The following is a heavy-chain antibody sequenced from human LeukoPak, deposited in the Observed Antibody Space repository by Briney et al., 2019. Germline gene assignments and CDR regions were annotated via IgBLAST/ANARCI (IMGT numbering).Heavy chain of an antibody. D-gene: IGHD3-10*01. J-gene: IGHJ3*02. CDR2: INPNSGHT. Sequence: ASVKVSCKASGYTFTDYYMHWVRQAPGQGLEWMGLINPNSGHTNYAQKFQGRVTMTRDTSISTAFMDLSRLRSDDTAVYFCARDLAFGEMITNRGAFDIWGQGTMVTVSS. CDR1: GYTFTDYY. CDR3: ARDLAFGEMITNRGAFDI. V-gene: IGHV1-2*02.